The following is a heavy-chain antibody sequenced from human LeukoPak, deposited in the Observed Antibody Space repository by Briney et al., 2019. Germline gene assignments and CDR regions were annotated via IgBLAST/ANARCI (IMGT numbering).Heavy chain of an antibody. D-gene: IGHD1-14*01. V-gene: IGHV1-46*01. CDR1: GYTFTSYY. Sequence: ASVKVSCKASGYTFTSYYMHWVRQAPGQGLEWMGMINPSGGSTSYAQKFQGRVTMTSDTSTGTVYMELSSLRSEDTAVYYCARGNTGVIDYWGQGTLVTVSS. J-gene: IGHJ4*02. CDR2: INPSGGST. CDR3: ARGNTGVIDY.